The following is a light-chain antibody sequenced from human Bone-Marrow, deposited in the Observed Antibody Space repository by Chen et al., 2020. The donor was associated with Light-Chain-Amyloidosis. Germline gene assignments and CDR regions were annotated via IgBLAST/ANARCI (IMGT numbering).Light chain of an antibody. CDR1: SSDVGGDNH. CDR3: SSYTITNTLV. J-gene: IGLJ1*01. V-gene: IGLV2-14*01. Sequence: QSALTQPASVSGSPGQSITIPCTGTSSDVGGDNHVSWYQQHPDKAPKLMIYEVTNRLSWVPDRFSGSKSDNTASLTISGLQTEDEADYFCSSYTITNTLVFGSGTRVTVL. CDR2: EVT.